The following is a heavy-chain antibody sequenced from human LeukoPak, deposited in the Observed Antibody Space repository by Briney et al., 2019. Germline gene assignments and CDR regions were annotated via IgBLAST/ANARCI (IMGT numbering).Heavy chain of an antibody. CDR3: ARPDSSGYYSAFDY. V-gene: IGHV1-69*13. Sequence: GASVKVSCKASGYTFTSYAMNWVRQAPGQGLEWMGGIIPIFGTANYAQKFQGRVTITADESTSTAYMELSSLRSEDTAVYYCARPDSSGYYSAFDYWGQGTLVTVSS. J-gene: IGHJ4*02. CDR2: IIPIFGTA. D-gene: IGHD3-22*01. CDR1: GYTFTSYA.